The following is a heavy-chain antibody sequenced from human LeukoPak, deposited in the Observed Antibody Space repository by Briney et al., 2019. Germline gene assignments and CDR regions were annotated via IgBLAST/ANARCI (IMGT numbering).Heavy chain of an antibody. CDR3: ARDPPSIVLVPNPIDP. CDR1: GYTVSSNY. D-gene: IGHD2-2*01. CDR2: IYSGGST. Sequence: PGGSLRLSCAASGYTVSSNYMRWVRQAPGKGLEWVSVIYSGGSTYYADSVKGRFTISRDNSKNTLYLQMNSPGVEDTAVYYCARDPPSIVLVPNPIDPWGHGTLVTVSS. V-gene: IGHV3-66*01. J-gene: IGHJ5*02.